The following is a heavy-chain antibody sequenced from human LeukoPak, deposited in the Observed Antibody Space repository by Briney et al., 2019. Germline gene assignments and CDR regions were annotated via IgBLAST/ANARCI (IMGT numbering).Heavy chain of an antibody. CDR2: IWYDGSNK. D-gene: IGHD3-22*01. J-gene: IGHJ4*02. CDR3: ARDTNYYDTSGSPFDY. CDR1: GFASTGFG. Sequence: GGSLRLSCAASGFASTGFGMHWVRQAPGKGLEWVAIIWYDGSNKNYADSVKGRFTISRDNSKNMLYLQMNSLRAEDTAVYYCARDTNYYDTSGSPFDYWGQGTLVTVSS. V-gene: IGHV3-33*01.